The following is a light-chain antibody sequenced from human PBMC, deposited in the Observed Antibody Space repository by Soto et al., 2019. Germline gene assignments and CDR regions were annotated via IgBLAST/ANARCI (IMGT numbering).Light chain of an antibody. J-gene: IGLJ1*01. V-gene: IGLV1-40*01. CDR2: GSD. CDR1: GSNIGAGYG. CDR3: QSYDSNLSEV. Sequence: QSVLTQPPSVPGAPGQTVTISCTGIGSNIGAGYGVQWYQQLPRTAPRLLIYGSDDRPSGVPDRFSASVSGNSASLAIAGLQTEDEAVYYCQSYDSNLSEVFGPGTKVTVL.